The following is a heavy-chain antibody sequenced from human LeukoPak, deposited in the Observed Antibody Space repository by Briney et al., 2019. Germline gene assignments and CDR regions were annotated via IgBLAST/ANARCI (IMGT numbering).Heavy chain of an antibody. V-gene: IGHV3-48*03. D-gene: IGHD3-10*01. CDR3: ARESGFRGDAFDI. CDR2: ISSRGSTI. CDR1: GFTFSSYA. Sequence: PGGSLRLSCAVSGFTFSSYAMSWVRQAPGKGLEWVSYISSRGSTIYYADSVKGRFTISRDNAKNSLYLQMNSLRAEDTAVYYCARESGFRGDAFDIWGQGTMVTVSS. J-gene: IGHJ3*02.